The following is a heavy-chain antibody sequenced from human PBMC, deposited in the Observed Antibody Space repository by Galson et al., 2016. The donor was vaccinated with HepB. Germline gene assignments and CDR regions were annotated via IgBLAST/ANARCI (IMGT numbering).Heavy chain of an antibody. D-gene: IGHD3-10*01. CDR3: ARGYLGSGRTDY. CDR1: GFTFSDYY. CDR2: IWYDGRNR. J-gene: IGHJ4*02. V-gene: IGHV3-33*08. Sequence: SLRLSCAASGFTFSDYYMSWIRQAPGKGLEWVALIWYDGRNRFYADSVKGRFTISRDNSKNTLHLQMNSLRAEDTAVYYCARGYLGSGRTDYWGQGTLVTVSS.